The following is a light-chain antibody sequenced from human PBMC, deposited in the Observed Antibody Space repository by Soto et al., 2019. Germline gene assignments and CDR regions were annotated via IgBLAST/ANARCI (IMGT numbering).Light chain of an antibody. CDR3: CSYAGSSTFDVV. J-gene: IGLJ2*01. V-gene: IGLV2-23*02. Sequence: QSALTQPDSVSGSPGQSITISCTGTSSDVGSYNLVSWYQQHPGKAPKLMIYEVSKRPSGVSNRFSGSKSGNTASLTISGLQAEDEADYYCCSYAGSSTFDVVFGGGTQLTVL. CDR1: SSDVGSYNL. CDR2: EVS.